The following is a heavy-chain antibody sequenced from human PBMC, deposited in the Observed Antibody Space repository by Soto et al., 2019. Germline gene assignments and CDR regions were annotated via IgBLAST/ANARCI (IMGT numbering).Heavy chain of an antibody. CDR1: RYILSELS. V-gene: IGHV1-24*01. J-gene: IGHJ6*02. Sequence: QVQLVQSGTEVKKPGASVKVSCKVSRYILSELSMHWVRQAPGRGLEWMGGFDPEDGETIYSQKFQGRVTMTEDTSTNTAYMELRSRRSEDTAVYCCATQYRHDAGVDSWGQGTMVTVSS. CDR2: FDPEDGET. D-gene: IGHD2-2*01. CDR3: ATQYRHDAGVDS.